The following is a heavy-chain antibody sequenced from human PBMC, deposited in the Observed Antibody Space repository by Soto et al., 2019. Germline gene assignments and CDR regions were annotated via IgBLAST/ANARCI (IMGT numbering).Heavy chain of an antibody. CDR3: ARGPLLSNGMYV. J-gene: IGHJ6*02. D-gene: IGHD2-2*01. V-gene: IGHV1-3*01. CDR2: INAGNGNT. Sequence: ASVKFSCKAPGYTFTSYAMHWVRQAPGQMLECMVWINAGNGNTKYXXKFQGWVXXTRDTSISTAXMELSXLRSDDTAVHYFARGPLLSNGMYVRRQGTTVTVS. CDR1: GYTFTSYA.